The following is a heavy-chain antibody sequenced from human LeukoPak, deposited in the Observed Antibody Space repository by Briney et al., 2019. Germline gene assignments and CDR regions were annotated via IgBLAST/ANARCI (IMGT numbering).Heavy chain of an antibody. V-gene: IGHV1-69*13. J-gene: IGHJ4*02. CDR3: AREIIGSSGWYGEFDY. CDR1: GGTFSSYA. CDR2: IIPIFGTA. D-gene: IGHD6-19*01. Sequence: WASVKVSCKASGGTFSSYAISWVRQAPGQGLEWMGGIIPIFGTANYAQKFQGRVTITADESTSTAYMELSSLRSEDTAVYYCAREIIGSSGWYGEFDYWGQGTLVTVSS.